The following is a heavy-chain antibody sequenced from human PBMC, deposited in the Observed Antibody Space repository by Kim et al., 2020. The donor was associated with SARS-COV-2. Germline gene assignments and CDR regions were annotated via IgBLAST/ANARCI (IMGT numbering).Heavy chain of an antibody. D-gene: IGHD4-17*01. Sequence: PSLKSRVTISVDTSKNQFSLKLSSVTAADTAVYYCARDRGNDYGDYGLDYWGQGTLVTVSS. J-gene: IGHJ4*02. V-gene: IGHV4-31*02. CDR3: ARDRGNDYGDYGLDY.